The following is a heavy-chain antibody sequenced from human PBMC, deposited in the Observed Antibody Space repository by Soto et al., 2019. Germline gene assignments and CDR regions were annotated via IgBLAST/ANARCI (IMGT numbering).Heavy chain of an antibody. J-gene: IGHJ4*02. V-gene: IGHV4-31*03. D-gene: IGHD3-10*01. CDR1: GGSVRRGNYY. CDR2: ISNSGRT. CDR3: ARADYATGSYYPDY. Sequence: QVQLQESGPGLVKPSQTLSLTCTVSGGSVRRGNYYWSWIRQFPGKGLEWIGYISNSGRTHYNPSLMSRITILVDTSKNQFFLELRSVIAADTALYYCARADYATGSYYPDYWGQGTLVTVSS.